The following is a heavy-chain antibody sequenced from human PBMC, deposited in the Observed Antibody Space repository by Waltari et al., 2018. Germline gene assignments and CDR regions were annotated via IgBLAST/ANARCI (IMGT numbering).Heavy chain of an antibody. V-gene: IGHV1-69*10. CDR2: IIPSLGIA. D-gene: IGHD6-13*01. CDR1: GGTFSSYA. Sequence: QVQLVQSGAEVKKPGSSVKVSCKASGGTFSSYAISWVRQAPGQGLEWMGGIIPSLGIANYAQKFQGRVTITADKSTSTAYMELSSLRSEDTAVYYCARDAAAGYYFDYWGQGTLVTVSS. J-gene: IGHJ4*02. CDR3: ARDAAAGYYFDY.